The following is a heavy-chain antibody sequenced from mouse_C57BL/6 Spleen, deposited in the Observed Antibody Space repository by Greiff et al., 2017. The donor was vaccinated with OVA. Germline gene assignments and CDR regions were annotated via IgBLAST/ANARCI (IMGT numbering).Heavy chain of an antibody. CDR1: GYTFTSYW. CDR2: IDPSDSYT. J-gene: IGHJ3*01. Sequence: VQLQQPGAELVRPGTSVKLSCKASGYTFTSYWMHWVKQRPGQGLEWIGVIDPSDSYTNYNQKFKGKATLTVDTSSSTAYMQLSSLTSEDSAVYYCARGGKGDWFAYWGQGTLVTVSA. D-gene: IGHD1-3*01. V-gene: IGHV1-59*01. CDR3: ARGGKGDWFAY.